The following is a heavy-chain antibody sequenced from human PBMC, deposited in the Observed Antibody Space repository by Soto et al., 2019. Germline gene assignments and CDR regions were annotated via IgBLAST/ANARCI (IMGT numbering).Heavy chain of an antibody. V-gene: IGHV3-30-3*01. CDR2: ISYDGNNK. Sequence: QEQLVESGGGVVQPGRSLRLSCAASGFTFSSYAMHWVRQAPGKGLEWVAVISYDGNNKYYADSVKGRFTISRDNSKNTLYLQMNSLRAADTAVYYCARGQWLDSWGQGTLVTVSS. CDR3: ARGQWLDS. D-gene: IGHD6-19*01. J-gene: IGHJ4*02. CDR1: GFTFSSYA.